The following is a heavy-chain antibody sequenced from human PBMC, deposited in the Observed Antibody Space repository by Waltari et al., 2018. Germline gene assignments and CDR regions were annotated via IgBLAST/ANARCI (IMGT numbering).Heavy chain of an antibody. V-gene: IGHV3-21*01. CDR1: GFTFSSYS. J-gene: IGHJ4*02. CDR3: ARDSTVVNMDY. CDR2: SSSSSSYI. Sequence: EVQLVESGGGLVKPGGSLRLSCAASGFTFSSYSMNWVRQAPGKGLEVGSSSSSSSSYIYYADSVKGRFTISRDNAKDSLYLQMNSLRAEDTAVYYCARDSTVVNMDYWGQGTLVTVSS. D-gene: IGHD4-17*01.